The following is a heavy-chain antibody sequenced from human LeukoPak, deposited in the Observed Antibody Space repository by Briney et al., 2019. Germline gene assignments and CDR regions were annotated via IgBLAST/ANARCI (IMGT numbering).Heavy chain of an antibody. Sequence: GGSLILSCAASGFTFSNYWMHWVRQAPGTGLVWVSRINDDGSSTTYADSVKGRFTISRDNAKNTLYLQMNSLRAEDTAVYYCARAITGDLGVYWGQGTLVTVSS. CDR1: GFTFSNYW. D-gene: IGHD1-20*01. V-gene: IGHV3-74*01. CDR2: INDDGSST. J-gene: IGHJ4*02. CDR3: ARAITGDLGVY.